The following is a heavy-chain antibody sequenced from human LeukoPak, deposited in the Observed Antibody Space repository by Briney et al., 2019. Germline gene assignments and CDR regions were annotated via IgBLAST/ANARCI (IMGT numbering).Heavy chain of an antibody. D-gene: IGHD6-19*01. CDR1: GFTFSSYA. CDR3: AKAEQWLVSYYFDY. V-gene: IGHV3-23*01. J-gene: IGHJ4*02. CDR2: ISGSGGST. Sequence: SGGSLRLSCAASGFTFSSYAMSWVRQAPGKGLEWVSAISGSGGSTYYADSVKGRFTISRDNSKNTLYLQMNSLRAEDTAVYYCAKAEQWLVSYYFDYWGQGTLVTVSS.